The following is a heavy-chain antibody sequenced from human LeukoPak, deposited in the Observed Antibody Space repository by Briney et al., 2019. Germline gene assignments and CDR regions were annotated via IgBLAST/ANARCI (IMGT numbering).Heavy chain of an antibody. CDR1: GGTFSSHA. CDR3: ARWAGYTSGWSWGPFDY. J-gene: IGHJ4*02. CDR2: IIPISGTS. D-gene: IGHD6-19*01. V-gene: IGHV1-69*13. Sequence: SVKVSCKASGGTFSSHAISWVRQAPGQGLEWMGAIIPISGTSNYAQKFRGRVTITADESTSTAYMELSSLRSEDTAVFYCARWAGYTSGWSWGPFDYWGQGTLVTVSS.